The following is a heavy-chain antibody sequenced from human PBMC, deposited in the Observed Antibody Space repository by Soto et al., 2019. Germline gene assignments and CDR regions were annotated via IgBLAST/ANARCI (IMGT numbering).Heavy chain of an antibody. J-gene: IGHJ5*02. Sequence: PSQPFSLTCAISGDSVSINSAAWNWIRQSPSRGLEWLGRTYYRSKWYNDYAVSVKSRITINPDTSKNQFSLQLNSVTPEDTAVYYCARDLSLVGATRDNWFDPWGQGTLVTVSS. CDR3: ARDLSLVGATRDNWFDP. V-gene: IGHV6-1*01. D-gene: IGHD1-26*01. CDR1: GDSVSINSAA. CDR2: TYYRSKWYN.